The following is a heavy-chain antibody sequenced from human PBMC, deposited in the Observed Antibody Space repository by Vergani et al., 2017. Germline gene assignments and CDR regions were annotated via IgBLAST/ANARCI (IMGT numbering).Heavy chain of an antibody. D-gene: IGHD3-3*01. V-gene: IGHV3-23*01. CDR3: ARDPEEVTICGVVTPGV. CDR2: ISSDGGST. Sequence: EVQLQESGGGLVKPGGSLRLSCAASGFTFSTYAMTWVRQAPGKGLEWVSTISSDGGSTYYADSVKGRFTISRDNAKNSLYLQMNSLRAEDTAVYYCARDPEEVTICGVVTPGVWGKGTTVTVSS. CDR1: GFTFSTYA. J-gene: IGHJ6*04.